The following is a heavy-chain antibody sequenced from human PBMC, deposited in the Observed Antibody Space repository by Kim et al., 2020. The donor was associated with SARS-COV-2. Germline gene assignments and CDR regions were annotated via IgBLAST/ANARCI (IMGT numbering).Heavy chain of an antibody. D-gene: IGHD2-2*01. CDR1: GFTFSSYA. Sequence: GGSLRLSCAASGFTFSSYAMSWVRQAPGKGLEWVSAISGSGGSTYYADSVKGRFTISRYNSKNTLYLQMNSLRAEDTAVYYCAKWPTRGYCSSTSCYDRDYWGQGTLVTVSS. J-gene: IGHJ4*02. CDR2: ISGSGGST. CDR3: AKWPTRGYCSSTSCYDRDY. V-gene: IGHV3-23*01.